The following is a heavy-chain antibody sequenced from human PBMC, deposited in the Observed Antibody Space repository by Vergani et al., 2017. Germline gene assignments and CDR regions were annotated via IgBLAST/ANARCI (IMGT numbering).Heavy chain of an antibody. V-gene: IGHV5-51*01. CDR2: IYPGDSDT. CDR3: ARDGGSGWYGNLPWFDP. D-gene: IGHD6-19*01. J-gene: IGHJ5*02. Sequence: EVQLVQSGAEVKKPGESLKISCKGSGYSLTSYWIGWVRQMPGKGVEWMGIIYPGDSDTRYSPSFQGQVTISADKSISTAYLQWSSLKASATAMYYCARDGGSGWYGNLPWFDPWGQGTLVTVSS. CDR1: GYSLTSYW.